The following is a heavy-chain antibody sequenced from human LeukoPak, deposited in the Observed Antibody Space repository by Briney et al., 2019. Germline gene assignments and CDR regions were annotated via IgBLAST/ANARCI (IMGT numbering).Heavy chain of an antibody. CDR1: GFTFSSYW. D-gene: IGHD3-10*01. Sequence: AGGSLRLSCAASGFTFSSYWMSWVRQAPGKGLEWVANIKQDGSEKYYVDSVKGRFTISRDNAKNSLFLQMNSLRAEDTAVYYCARVLGGSGSCSYFDYWGQGTLVTVSS. CDR3: ARVLGGSGSCSYFDY. CDR2: IKQDGSEK. V-gene: IGHV3-7*01. J-gene: IGHJ4*02.